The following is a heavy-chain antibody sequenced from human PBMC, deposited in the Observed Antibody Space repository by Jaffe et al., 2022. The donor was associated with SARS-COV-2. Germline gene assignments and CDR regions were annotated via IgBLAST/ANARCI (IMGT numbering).Heavy chain of an antibody. V-gene: IGHV3-15*01. CDR2: IKSKTDGGTT. D-gene: IGHD3-3*01. J-gene: IGHJ4*02. Sequence: EVQLVESGGGLVKPGGSLRLSCAASGFTFSNAWMSWVRQAPGKGLEWVGRIKSKTDGGTTDYAAPVKGRFTISRDDSKNTLYLQMNSLKTEDTAVYYCTTDNDFGVVIAGLWGGWNDYWGQGTLVTVSS. CDR1: GFTFSNAW. CDR3: TTDNDFGVVIAGLWGGWNDY.